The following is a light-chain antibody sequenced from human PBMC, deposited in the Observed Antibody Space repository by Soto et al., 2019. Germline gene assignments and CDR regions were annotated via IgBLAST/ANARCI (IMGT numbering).Light chain of an antibody. CDR2: EAT. V-gene: IGLV2-23*01. CDR1: SSDVGAYDL. J-gene: IGLJ3*02. Sequence: QSALTQPASVSGSPGQSITISCTGTSSDVGAYDLVSWYQHHPGKVPKLIIYEATKWPSGVSHRFSGSKSGSTASLTISGLQAEDEADYYCLLSFGGTNWVFGGGTKLTVL. CDR3: LLSFGGTNWV.